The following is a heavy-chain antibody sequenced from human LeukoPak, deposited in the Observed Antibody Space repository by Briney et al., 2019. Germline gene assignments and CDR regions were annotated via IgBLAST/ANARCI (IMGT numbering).Heavy chain of an antibody. CDR3: ALPYFGAGVDAFDI. CDR1: GGSNSSDTYY. CDR2: MYYSGNT. D-gene: IGHD3-10*01. Sequence: SETLSLTCSVSGGSNSSDTYYWGWIRQPPGKGLEWIGTMYYSGNTDYNPSLKSRITISVDTSKNQFYLKLTSVTAADAALYYCALPYFGAGVDAFDIWGQGTRVAVSS. J-gene: IGHJ3*02. V-gene: IGHV4-39*07.